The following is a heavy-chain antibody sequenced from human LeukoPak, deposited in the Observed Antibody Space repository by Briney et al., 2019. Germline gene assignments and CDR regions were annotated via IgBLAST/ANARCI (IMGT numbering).Heavy chain of an antibody. Sequence: ASVKVSCKASGYTFTGYYMHWVRQAPGQGLEWMGWINPNSGGTNYAQKFQGRVTMTRDTPISTAYMELSRLRSDDTAVYYCAREGGILAVAGTLDYWGQGTLVTVSS. CDR3: AREGGILAVAGTLDY. CDR1: GYTFTGYY. D-gene: IGHD6-19*01. CDR2: INPNSGGT. V-gene: IGHV1-2*02. J-gene: IGHJ4*02.